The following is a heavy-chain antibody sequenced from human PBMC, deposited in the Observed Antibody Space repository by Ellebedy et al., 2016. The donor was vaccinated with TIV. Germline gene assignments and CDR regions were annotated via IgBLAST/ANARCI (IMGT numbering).Heavy chain of an antibody. J-gene: IGHJ4*02. D-gene: IGHD1-26*01. CDR1: GGTFSSYA. CDR2: IIPIFGTA. Sequence: ASVKVSCKASGGTFSSYAISWVRQAPGQGLEWMGGIIPIFGTANYAQKFQGRVTITADESTSTAYMELSSLRSEDTAVYYCARGIVGATDFDYWGQGTLVTVSS. CDR3: ARGIVGATDFDY. V-gene: IGHV1-69*13.